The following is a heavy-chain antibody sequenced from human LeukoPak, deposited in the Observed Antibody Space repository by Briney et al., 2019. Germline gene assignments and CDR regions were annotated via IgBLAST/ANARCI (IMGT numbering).Heavy chain of an antibody. CDR1: GGSISSYY. J-gene: IGHJ4*02. V-gene: IGHV4-59*01. CDR3: ARGWGYYDSSGYYDY. Sequence: PSETLSLTCTVSGGSISSYYWSWIRQPPGKGLEWIGYIYYSGSTNYNPSLKSRVTISVDTSKNQFSLKLSSVTAADTAVYYCARGWGYYDSSGYYDYWGQGTLVTVSS. D-gene: IGHD3-22*01. CDR2: IYYSGST.